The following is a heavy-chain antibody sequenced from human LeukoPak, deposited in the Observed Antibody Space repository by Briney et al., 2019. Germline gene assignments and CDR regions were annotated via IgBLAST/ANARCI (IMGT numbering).Heavy chain of an antibody. V-gene: IGHV2-5*02. J-gene: IGHJ4*02. Sequence: SGPTLVKPTQTLTLTCTFSGFSLSTSGVGVGWIRQPPAQALGWLALPYWDDDMRSSPSLKSRLTITKHTSKNQVVLTMTNMDPVDTATYYCAIYTGYSSGCPFPQGCRFDYWGQGTLVTVSS. D-gene: IGHD6-19*01. CDR1: GFSLSTSGVG. CDR3: AIYTGYSSGCPFPQGCRFDY. CDR2: PYWDDDM.